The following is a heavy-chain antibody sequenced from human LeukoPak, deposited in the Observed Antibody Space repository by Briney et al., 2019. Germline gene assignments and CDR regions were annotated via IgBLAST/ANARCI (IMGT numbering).Heavy chain of an antibody. Sequence: SVKVSCKASGGTFSSYAISWVRQAPGQGLEWMGRIIPILGIANYAQKFQGRVTITADKSTSTAYMELSSLRPEDTAVYYCARGARGYYDSSGYGQFDYWGQGTLVTVSS. V-gene: IGHV1-69*04. CDR3: ARGARGYYDSSGYGQFDY. J-gene: IGHJ4*02. CDR1: GGTFSSYA. D-gene: IGHD3-22*01. CDR2: IIPILGIA.